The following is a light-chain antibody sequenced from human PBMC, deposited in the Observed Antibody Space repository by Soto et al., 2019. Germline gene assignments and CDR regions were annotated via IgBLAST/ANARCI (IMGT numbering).Light chain of an antibody. J-gene: IGLJ1*01. CDR3: SSYTSGTTLYV. CDR2: ASS. V-gene: IGLV2-14*01. CDR1: SNDGGGYNY. Sequence: QSALTQPASVSGSPGQSITISCTGTSNDGGGYNYVSWYQHHAGKAPRLMIYASSNRPSGVSHRFSGSRSGNTASLTISGLQADDEADYYCSSYTSGTTLYVFGTGTKLTVL.